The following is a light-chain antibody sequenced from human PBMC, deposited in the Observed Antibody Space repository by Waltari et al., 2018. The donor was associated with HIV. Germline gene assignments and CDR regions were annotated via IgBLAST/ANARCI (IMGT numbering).Light chain of an antibody. J-gene: IGKJ2*01. CDR3: QQYYSTPT. CDR1: QNVLHSSNNKNY. CDR2: WAS. Sequence: DIVMTQSPDSLAVSLGERATINCKSSQNVLHSSNNKNYLAWYQYKPGHPPKVLIYWASTRESGVPDRFSGSGSGTDFTLTISSLQAEDMAVYYCQQYYSTPTFGQGTTLEIK. V-gene: IGKV4-1*01.